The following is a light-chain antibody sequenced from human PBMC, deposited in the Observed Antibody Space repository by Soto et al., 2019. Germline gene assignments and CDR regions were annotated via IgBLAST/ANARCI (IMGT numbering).Light chain of an antibody. CDR2: DNN. Sequence: QSVLTQPPSVSGAPGQRVTISCTGSSSNIGAGYEVHWYQQFPGTAPKLLIYDNNNLPSGVPDRFSASKSGTSASLAITGLQAEDEADYYGQSYDSSLSALHVFGTGTKLTVL. CDR3: QSYDSSLSALHV. V-gene: IGLV1-40*01. J-gene: IGLJ1*01. CDR1: SSNIGAGYE.